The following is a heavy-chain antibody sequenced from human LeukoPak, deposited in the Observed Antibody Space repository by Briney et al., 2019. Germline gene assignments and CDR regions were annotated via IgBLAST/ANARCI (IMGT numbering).Heavy chain of an antibody. Sequence: ASVKVSCKASGYTFTSYGISWVRQAPGQGLEWMGWISAYNGNTNYAQKLQGRVTMTTDTSTSTAYMELRSLRSDDTAGYYCARDQGYSYGYSQSGFDYWGQGTLVTVSS. V-gene: IGHV1-18*04. CDR1: GYTFTSYG. J-gene: IGHJ4*02. CDR3: ARDQGYSYGYSQSGFDY. CDR2: ISAYNGNT. D-gene: IGHD5-18*01.